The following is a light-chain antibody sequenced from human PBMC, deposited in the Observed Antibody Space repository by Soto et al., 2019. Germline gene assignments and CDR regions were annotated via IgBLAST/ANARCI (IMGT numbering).Light chain of an antibody. CDR3: QQRHSYPIT. V-gene: IGKV3-15*01. Sequence: VVTQSPATLSVSPGERATLSCRASQSVGSKVAWYQQKPGQAPSLLIYGASTRATGIPVRFSGSGSGTEFTLTISSLQPEDFATYYCQQRHSYPITFGQGTRLEIK. CDR1: QSVGSK. J-gene: IGKJ5*01. CDR2: GAS.